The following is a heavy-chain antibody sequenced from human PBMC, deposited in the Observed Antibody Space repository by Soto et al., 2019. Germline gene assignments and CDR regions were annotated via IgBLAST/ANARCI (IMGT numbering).Heavy chain of an antibody. J-gene: IGHJ5*02. D-gene: IGHD3-22*01. CDR1: GYSFTNYS. CDR3: ARGYCESSGSGPIDP. V-gene: IGHV1-3*01. Sequence: ASVKVSCKASGYSFTNYSTHWVRQVPGQRLEYMGWINAGNGDTKYSQKFQGRVTITRDTSARTAYMELSSLRSEDTAVYYCARGYCESSGSGPIDPWGQGTLVTVSS. CDR2: INAGNGDT.